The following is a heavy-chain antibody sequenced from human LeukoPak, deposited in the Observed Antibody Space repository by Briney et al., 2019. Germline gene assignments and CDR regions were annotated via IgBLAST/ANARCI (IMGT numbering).Heavy chain of an antibody. Sequence: SETLSLICTVSGGSISTYYWSWIRQPPGKGLEWIGYIYGSGITNYKPSLKTRVTISADTSKNHFSLKLSSVTAADTAFYYCARSVSYYGYFDHWGQGTLVTVSS. CDR3: ARSVSYYGYFDH. V-gene: IGHV4-59*01. CDR1: GGSISTYY. J-gene: IGHJ4*02. D-gene: IGHD1-26*01. CDR2: IYGSGIT.